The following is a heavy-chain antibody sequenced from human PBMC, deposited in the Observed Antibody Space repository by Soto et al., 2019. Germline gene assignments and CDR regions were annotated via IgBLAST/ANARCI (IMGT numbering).Heavy chain of an antibody. D-gene: IGHD4-17*01. V-gene: IGHV1-46*01. J-gene: IGHJ6*02. CDR3: ARLTTVTKYYYYYGMDV. CDR2: INPSGGST. CDR1: GYTFTSYY. Sequence: GASVKVSCKASGYTFTSYYMHWVRQAPGQGLEWMGIINPSGGSTSYAQKFQGRVTMTRDTSTSTVYMELSSLRSEDTAVYYCARLTTVTKYYYYYGMDVWGQGTTVTVSS.